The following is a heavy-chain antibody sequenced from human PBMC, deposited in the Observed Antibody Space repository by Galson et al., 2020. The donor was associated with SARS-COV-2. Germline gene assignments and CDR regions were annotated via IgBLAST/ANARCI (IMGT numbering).Heavy chain of an antibody. V-gene: IGHV3-30*04. D-gene: IGHD2-2*01. CDR3: ARDRDIVVVPAAILFDY. J-gene: IGHJ4*02. CDR1: GFTFSSYA. Sequence: GGSLRLSCAASGFTFSSYAMHWVRQAPGKGREWVAVISYDGSNKYYADSVKGRFTISRDNSKNTLYLQMNSLRAEDTAVYYCARDRDIVVVPAAILFDYWGQGTLVTVSS. CDR2: ISYDGSNK.